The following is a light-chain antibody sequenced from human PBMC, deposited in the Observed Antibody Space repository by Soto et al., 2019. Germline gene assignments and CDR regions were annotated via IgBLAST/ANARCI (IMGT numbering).Light chain of an antibody. J-gene: IGKJ2*02. CDR1: QSISSY. V-gene: IGKV1-39*01. CDR3: QQSYSTPRT. Sequence: DIQMTQSPSSLSASVGDRVTLTCRASQSISSYLNWYQQKPGKAPKLLIYAASSLQSGVPSRFSGSGSGTDFTLTISSLQPEDFATYYCQQSYSTPRTFGQGTKREIK. CDR2: AAS.